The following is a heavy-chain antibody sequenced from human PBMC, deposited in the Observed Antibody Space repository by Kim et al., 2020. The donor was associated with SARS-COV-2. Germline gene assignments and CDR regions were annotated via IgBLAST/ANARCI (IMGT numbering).Heavy chain of an antibody. CDR1: GGTFSSYA. V-gene: IGHV1-69*13. CDR2: IIPIFGTA. D-gene: IGHD5-12*01. J-gene: IGHJ6*02. CDR3: ACWLVATIQFGMDV. Sequence: SVKVSCKASGGTFSSYAISWVRQAPGQGLEWMGGIIPIFGTANHAQKFQGRVTITADESTSTAYMELRSLRSEDTAVYYCACWLVATIQFGMDVWGQGTTVTVS.